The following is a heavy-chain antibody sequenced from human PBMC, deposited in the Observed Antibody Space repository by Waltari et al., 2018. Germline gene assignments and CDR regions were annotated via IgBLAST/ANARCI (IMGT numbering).Heavy chain of an antibody. CDR3: TRDWYGSLDY. CDR1: GFIFSNYD. D-gene: IGHD4-17*01. V-gene: IGHV3-74*03. Sequence: EVHLVESGAGLVKPGGSLRRSCAASGFIFSNYDMHWVRQAPGKGLVWVSRLKSDESDSTYADSVKGRFTISRDNSRNMVYLQMNNLRAEDTAVYYCTRDWYGSLDYWGQGVLVTVSS. CDR2: LKSDESDS. J-gene: IGHJ4*02.